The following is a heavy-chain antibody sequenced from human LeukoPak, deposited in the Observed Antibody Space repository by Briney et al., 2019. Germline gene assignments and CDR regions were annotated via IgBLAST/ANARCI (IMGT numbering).Heavy chain of an antibody. CDR2: INPNSGGT. D-gene: IGHD3-22*01. Sequence: ASVNVSCKASVYTFTGYYMHWVRQAPGQGLEWMGWINPNSGGTNYAQKFQGRVTMTRDTSISTAYMELSRLRSDDTAVYYCARELSYYDSSGYYPFDYWGQGTLVTVSS. J-gene: IGHJ4*02. CDR3: ARELSYYDSSGYYPFDY. CDR1: VYTFTGYY. V-gene: IGHV1-2*02.